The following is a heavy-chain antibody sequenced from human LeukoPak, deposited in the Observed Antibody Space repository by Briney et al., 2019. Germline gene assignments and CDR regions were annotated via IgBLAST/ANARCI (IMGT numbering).Heavy chain of an antibody. Sequence: TSETLSLTCIVSGGSIRNSRYYWGWVRQSPGKGLEWIGNIYYSGSTYYNPSLKSRVTISVDTSKNQFSLKLSSVTAADTAVYYCASGIYSGSYQGAFDIRGQGTMVTVSS. CDR2: IYYSGST. V-gene: IGHV4-39*01. J-gene: IGHJ3*02. CDR1: GGSIRNSRYY. CDR3: ASGIYSGSYQGAFDI. D-gene: IGHD1-26*01.